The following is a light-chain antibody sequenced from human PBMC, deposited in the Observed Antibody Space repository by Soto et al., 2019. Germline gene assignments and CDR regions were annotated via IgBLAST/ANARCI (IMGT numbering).Light chain of an antibody. CDR2: EVS. CDR1: SSDIGAYNY. J-gene: IGLJ1*01. Sequence: QSALTQPDSVRGSTGQSITISCTGSSSDIGAYNYVSWFQQYPGKAPKLIISEVSNRPSGVSNRFSGSKSGTAASLTISGLQTEDEADYFCFSFTTDWTHVFGTGTKVTVL. V-gene: IGLV2-14*01. CDR3: FSFTTDWTHV.